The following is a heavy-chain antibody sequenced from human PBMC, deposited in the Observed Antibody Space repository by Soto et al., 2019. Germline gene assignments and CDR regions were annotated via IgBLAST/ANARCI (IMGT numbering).Heavy chain of an antibody. J-gene: IGHJ5*02. CDR1: GGSIRSYY. Sequence: QVQLQESGPGLLKPSETLSLTCTVSGGSIRSYYWSWIRQPPGKGLEWIGYIYYSGSTNYNPSLKSRVTISVDTTKSQSSLQLSSVTPADKDVYYCARETGLQSPFDPWGQGTLVTVSS. V-gene: IGHV4-59*01. CDR3: ARETGLQSPFDP. CDR2: IYYSGST. D-gene: IGHD5-18*01.